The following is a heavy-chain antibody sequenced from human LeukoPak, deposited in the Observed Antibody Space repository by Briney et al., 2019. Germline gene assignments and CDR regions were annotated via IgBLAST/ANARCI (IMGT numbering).Heavy chain of an antibody. CDR1: GFTFISYS. CDR3: ARERRHSSSLDY. V-gene: IGHV3-21*01. Sequence: GGSLRLFCAASGFTFISYSMNWVRQAPGKGLEWVSSISSSSSYIYYADSVKGRFTISRDNAKNSLYLQMNSLRAEDTAVYYCARERRHSSSLDYWGQGSLVTVSS. D-gene: IGHD6-19*01. CDR2: ISSSSSYI. J-gene: IGHJ4*02.